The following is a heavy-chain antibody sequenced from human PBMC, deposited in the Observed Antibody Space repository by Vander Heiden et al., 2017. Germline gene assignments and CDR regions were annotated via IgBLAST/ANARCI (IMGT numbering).Heavy chain of an antibody. J-gene: IGHJ5*02. CDR3: ARRGGDGDWFDP. V-gene: IGHV1-46*01. CDR1: GYTFPSYY. CDR2: INPSGGST. D-gene: IGHD3-16*01. Sequence: QVQLVQSGAEVKKPGASVKVSCKASGYTFPSYYMHWVRQAPGQGLEWMGIINPSGGSTSYAQKFQGRVTMTRDTSTSTVYMELSSLRSEDTAVYYCARRGGDGDWFDPWGQGTLVTVSS.